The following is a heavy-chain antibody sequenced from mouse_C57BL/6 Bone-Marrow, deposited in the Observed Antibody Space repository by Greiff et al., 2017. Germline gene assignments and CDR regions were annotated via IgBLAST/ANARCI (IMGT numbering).Heavy chain of an antibody. V-gene: IGHV5-4*03. CDR2: ISDGGSYT. Sequence: EVKVVESGGGLVKPGGSLKLSCAASGFTFSSYAMSWVRKTPEKRLEWVATISDGGSYTYYPDNVKGRFTISRDNAKNNLYLQMSHLKSEDTARYSCARHYDYTVYAMDYWGQGTSVTVSS. D-gene: IGHD2-4*01. CDR1: GFTFSSYA. CDR3: ARHYDYTVYAMDY. J-gene: IGHJ4*01.